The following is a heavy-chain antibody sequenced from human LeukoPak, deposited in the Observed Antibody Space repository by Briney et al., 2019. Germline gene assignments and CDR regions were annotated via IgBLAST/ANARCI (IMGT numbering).Heavy chain of an antibody. J-gene: IGHJ4*02. CDR2: ISGSGGST. CDR3: AKANSSGWLYYFDY. D-gene: IGHD6-19*01. CDR1: GFTFSSYA. Sequence: GGSLRLSCAASGFTFSSYAMSWVRQAPGKGLEWVSAISGSGGSTYYADPVKGRFTISRDNSKNTLYLQMNSLRAEDTAVYYCAKANSSGWLYYFDYWGQGTLVTVSS. V-gene: IGHV3-23*01.